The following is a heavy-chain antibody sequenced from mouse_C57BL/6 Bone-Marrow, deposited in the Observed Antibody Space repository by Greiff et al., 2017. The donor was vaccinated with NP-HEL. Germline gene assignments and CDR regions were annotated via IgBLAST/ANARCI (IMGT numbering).Heavy chain of an antibody. CDR2: IYPRSGNT. CDR3: ARERITTVVAPYFDY. J-gene: IGHJ2*01. Sequence: VKLVESGAELARPGASVKLSCKASGYTFTSYGISWVKQRTGQGLEWIGEIYPRSGNTYYNEKFKGKATLTVDKSSSTAYMELRSLTSEDSAVYFCARERITTVVAPYFDYWGQGTTLTVSS. D-gene: IGHD1-1*01. V-gene: IGHV1-81*01. CDR1: GYTFTSYG.